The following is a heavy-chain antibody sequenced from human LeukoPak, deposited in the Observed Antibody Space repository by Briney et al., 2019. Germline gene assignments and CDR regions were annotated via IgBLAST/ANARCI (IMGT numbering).Heavy chain of an antibody. J-gene: IGHJ4*02. CDR1: GFTMSHYG. Sequence: PGGSLRLSCAASGFTMSHYGVSWARQAPGKGLEWISGIRSAVETTHYADSVKGRFIISRDNSKNALSLQLNSLIPEDTALYYCAKHFCTGLDCSLFDSGGQGTLVTVSS. D-gene: IGHD3/OR15-3a*01. CDR3: AKHFCTGLDCSLFDS. V-gene: IGHV3-23*01. CDR2: IRSAVETT.